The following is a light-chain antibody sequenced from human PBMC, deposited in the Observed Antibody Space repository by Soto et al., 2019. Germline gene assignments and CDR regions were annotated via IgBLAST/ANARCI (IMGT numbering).Light chain of an antibody. V-gene: IGLV2-8*01. CDR1: SSDVGDYNY. CDR2: EVS. J-gene: IGLJ2*01. Sequence: QSVLTQPPSASGSPGQSVTISCTGTSSDVGDYNYVSWYQQHPGKAPKVMIYEVSKRPSGVPDRFSGSKSGNTASLTVSGLQAEDEADYYCSSYAGSNNFVVFGGGTKLTVL. CDR3: SSYAGSNNFVV.